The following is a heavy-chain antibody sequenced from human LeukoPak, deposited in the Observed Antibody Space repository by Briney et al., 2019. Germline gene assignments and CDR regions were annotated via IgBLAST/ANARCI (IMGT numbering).Heavy chain of an antibody. CDR1: GYTLTELS. CDR2: FDPEDGET. D-gene: IGHD3-22*01. J-gene: IGHJ4*02. Sequence: ASVKVSCKVSGYTLTELSMHWVRQAPGKGLEWMGGFDPEDGETIYAQKFQGRVTMTEDTSTDTAYIELSSLRSEDTAVYYCATVSRITMIVKGSSYYFDYWGQGTLVTVSS. V-gene: IGHV1-24*01. CDR3: ATVSRITMIVKGSSYYFDY.